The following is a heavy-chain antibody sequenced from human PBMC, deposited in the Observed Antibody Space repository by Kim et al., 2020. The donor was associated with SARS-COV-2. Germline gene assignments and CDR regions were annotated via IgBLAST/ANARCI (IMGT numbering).Heavy chain of an antibody. CDR3: AKAGIPYNYYYGIDV. D-gene: IGHD1-26*01. V-gene: IGHV3-9*01. Sequence: GGSLRLSCAASGFTFDDYSMHWVRQAPGKGLEWVSGISWNSGSIGYADSVKGLFTISRDNAKNSLYLQMNSLRAEDTALYFCAKAGIPYNYYYGIDVWG. CDR2: ISWNSGSI. J-gene: IGHJ6*01. CDR1: GFTFDDYS.